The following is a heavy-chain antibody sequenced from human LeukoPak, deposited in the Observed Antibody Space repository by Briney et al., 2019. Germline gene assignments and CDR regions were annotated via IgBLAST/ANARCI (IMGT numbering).Heavy chain of an antibody. CDR2: MSGSSNYI. CDR1: GFTFSSYS. J-gene: IGHJ4*02. V-gene: IGHV3-21*01. Sequence: PGGSLRLSCAASGFTFSSYSMNWVRQAPGKGLEWVSFMSGSSNYIYYADSVKGRFTISRDNAKNSLYLQMNGLRAEDTAVYYCARVGSTWSYFDYWGQGTLVTVSS. D-gene: IGHD6-13*01. CDR3: ARVGSTWSYFDY.